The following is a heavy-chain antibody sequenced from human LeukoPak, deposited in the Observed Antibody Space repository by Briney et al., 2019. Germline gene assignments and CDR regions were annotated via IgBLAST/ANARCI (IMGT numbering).Heavy chain of an antibody. Sequence: GGSLRLSCAASGFTFSSYAMSWVRQAPGKGLEWVSAISGSGGSTYYADSVKGRFTISRDNSKNTLYLQMNSLRAEDTAVYYCASRYCSSTSCYGVYFDYWGQGTLVTVSS. CDR2: ISGSGGST. J-gene: IGHJ4*02. V-gene: IGHV3-23*01. CDR1: GFTFSSYA. CDR3: ASRYCSSTSCYGVYFDY. D-gene: IGHD2-2*01.